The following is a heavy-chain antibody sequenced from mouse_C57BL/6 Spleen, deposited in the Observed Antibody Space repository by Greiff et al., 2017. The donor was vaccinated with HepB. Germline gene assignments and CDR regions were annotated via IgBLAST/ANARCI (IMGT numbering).Heavy chain of an antibody. D-gene: IGHD2-4*01. CDR2: ISDGGSYT. CDR1: GFTFSSYA. Sequence: DVKLVESGGGLVKPGGSLKLSCAASGFTFSSYAMSWVRQTPEKRLEWVATISDGGSYTYYPDNVKGRFTISRDNAKNNLYLQMSHLKSEDTAMYYCARVLYDYDGFAYWGQGTLVTVSA. CDR3: ARVLYDYDGFAY. J-gene: IGHJ3*01. V-gene: IGHV5-4*03.